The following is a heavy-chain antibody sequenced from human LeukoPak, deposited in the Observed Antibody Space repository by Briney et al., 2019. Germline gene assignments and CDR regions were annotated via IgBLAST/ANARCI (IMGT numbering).Heavy chain of an antibody. D-gene: IGHD3-22*01. Sequence: PGGSLRLSCAASGFTFSSYAMNWVRQAPGKGLEWVSYISGSSSSITYADSVKGRFTSSRDDAKNSLYLQMNSLRAEDTAVYYCARTYYYDSSGYLGYWGQGTLVTVSS. CDR3: ARTYYYDSSGYLGY. CDR1: GFTFSSYA. CDR2: ISGSSSSI. J-gene: IGHJ4*02. V-gene: IGHV3-48*04.